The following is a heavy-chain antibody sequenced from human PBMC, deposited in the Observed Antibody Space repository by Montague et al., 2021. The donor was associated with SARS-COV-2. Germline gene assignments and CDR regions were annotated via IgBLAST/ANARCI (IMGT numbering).Heavy chain of an antibody. CDR1: SGSFSGYY. J-gene: IGHJ6*03. CDR2: INHGGST. V-gene: IGHV4-34*01. D-gene: IGHD2-15*01. CDR3: ARLRDGVVPSPILGIGPYFTYYYMDV. Sequence: SETLSLTCAVHSGSFSGYYWNWIRQRPGKGLEWIGEINHGGSTNYNPSLKNRLTISADTSNNQFSLKLTSVAATDTAVYYCARLRDGVVPSPILGIGPYFTYYYMDVWGKGTTVTVS.